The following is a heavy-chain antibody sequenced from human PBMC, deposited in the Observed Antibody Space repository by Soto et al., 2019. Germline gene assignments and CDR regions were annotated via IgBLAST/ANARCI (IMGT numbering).Heavy chain of an antibody. D-gene: IGHD3-10*01. V-gene: IGHV3-15*05. Sequence: GGSLRLSCVASGLNFSDAWMSWVRQAPGKGLEWIGRIKNEGEGGTTDYAAVVKGRFIISRDDSKNTLYLQMNSLTAADTAVYYCVAPWLFWGHGXLVTVSS. CDR3: VAPWLF. CDR1: GLNFSDAW. CDR2: IKNEGEGGTT. J-gene: IGHJ4*01.